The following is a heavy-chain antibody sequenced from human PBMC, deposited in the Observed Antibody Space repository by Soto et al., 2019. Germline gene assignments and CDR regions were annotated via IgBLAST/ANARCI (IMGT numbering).Heavy chain of an antibody. CDR3: ARGRRGDWVAVVAATRYYYYGMDV. CDR1: GGSFSGYY. V-gene: IGHV4-34*01. D-gene: IGHD2-15*01. CDR2: INHSGST. J-gene: IGHJ6*02. Sequence: SETLSLTCAVYGGSFSGYYWSWIRQPPGKGLEWIGEINHSGSTNYNPSLKSRVTISVDTSKNQVSLKLSSVTAADTAVYYCARGRRGDWVAVVAATRYYYYGMDVWGQGTTVTVSS.